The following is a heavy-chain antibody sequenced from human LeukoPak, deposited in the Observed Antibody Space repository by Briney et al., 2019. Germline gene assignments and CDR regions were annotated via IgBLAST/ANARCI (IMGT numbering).Heavy chain of an antibody. CDR1: GFTVSTNY. V-gene: IGHV3-66*01. Sequence: PGGSLRLSCAASGFTVSTNYMSWVRQAPGKGLEWVSVIYSGGSTYYADSVKGRFTISRDNSKNTLYLQMNSLRAEDTAVYYCAREDTSAYRMDVWGQGTTVTVSS. J-gene: IGHJ6*02. CDR3: AREDTSAYRMDV. D-gene: IGHD3-22*01. CDR2: IYSGGST.